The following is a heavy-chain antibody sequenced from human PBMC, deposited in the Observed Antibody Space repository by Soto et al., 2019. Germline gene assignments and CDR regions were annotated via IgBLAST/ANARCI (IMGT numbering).Heavy chain of an antibody. CDR1: GYTFTSYG. J-gene: IGHJ6*02. CDR2: ISAYNGNT. CDR3: ARDSKLAAAGTVNYYYGMDV. Sequence: AASVKVSCKASGYTFTSYGISWVRQAPGQGLEWMGWISAYNGNTNYAQKLQGRVTMTTDTSTSTAYMELRSLRSDDTAVYYCARDSKLAAAGTVNYYYGMDVWGQGTTVTVSS. D-gene: IGHD6-13*01. V-gene: IGHV1-18*04.